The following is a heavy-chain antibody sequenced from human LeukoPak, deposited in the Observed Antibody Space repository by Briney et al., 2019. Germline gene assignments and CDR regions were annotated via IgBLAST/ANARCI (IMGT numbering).Heavy chain of an antibody. CDR1: GFTFSSYA. Sequence: SLRXSCXAXGFTFSSYAMSWVRQAPGKGLEWVSAISGSGGSTYYADSVKGRFTISRDNSKNTLYLQMNSLRAEDTAVYYCAKDQMNVGATSDYWGQGTLVTVSS. CDR2: ISGSGGST. CDR3: AKDQMNVGATSDY. D-gene: IGHD1-26*01. V-gene: IGHV3-23*01. J-gene: IGHJ4*02.